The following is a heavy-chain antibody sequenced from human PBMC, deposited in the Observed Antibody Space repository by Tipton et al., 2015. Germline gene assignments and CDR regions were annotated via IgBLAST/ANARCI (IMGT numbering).Heavy chain of an antibody. CDR3: ARENLVFNTGSGRVLDV. V-gene: IGHV4-59*01. D-gene: IGHD3-10*01. CDR1: GGSISSYY. CDR2: IYYSGST. Sequence: TLSLTCTVSGGSISSYYWSWIRQPPGKGLEWIGYIYYSGSTNYNPSLKSRVTISVDTSKNQFSLKLNSVTAADTAVYYCARENLVFNTGSGRVLDVWGQGTTVTVSS. J-gene: IGHJ6*02.